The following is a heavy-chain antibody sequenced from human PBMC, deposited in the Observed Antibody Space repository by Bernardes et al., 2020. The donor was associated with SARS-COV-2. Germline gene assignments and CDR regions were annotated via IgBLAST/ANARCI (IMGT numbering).Heavy chain of an antibody. CDR1: GFDFSTYT. V-gene: IGHV3-30-3*01. Sequence: GGSLRLSCAASGFDFSTYTMNCVRQAPGKGLEWVALIWYDGSNKYYADSVKGRFTISRDNSKNTLYLQMNSLRVDETAIYYCARDKWDHGSGSYPVDYWGQGTLVTVSS. D-gene: IGHD3-10*01. J-gene: IGHJ4*02. CDR3: ARDKWDHGSGSYPVDY. CDR2: IWYDGSNK.